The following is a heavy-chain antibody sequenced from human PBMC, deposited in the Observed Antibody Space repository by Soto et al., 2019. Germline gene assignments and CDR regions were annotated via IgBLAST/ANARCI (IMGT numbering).Heavy chain of an antibody. CDR2: ISGSGGST. Sequence: EVQLLESGGGLVQPGGSLRLSCAASGFTFSSYAMSWVRQAPGKGLEWVSAISGSGGSTYYADSVKGRFTISRDNSKNTLYLQMNSLRAEDTAVYYYANLPLAVAGRFDYWGQGTLVTVSS. CDR3: ANLPLAVAGRFDY. D-gene: IGHD6-19*01. J-gene: IGHJ4*02. V-gene: IGHV3-23*01. CDR1: GFTFSSYA.